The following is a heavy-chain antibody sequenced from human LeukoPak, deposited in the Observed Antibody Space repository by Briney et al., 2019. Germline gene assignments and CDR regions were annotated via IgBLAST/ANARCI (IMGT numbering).Heavy chain of an antibody. D-gene: IGHD6-13*01. CDR1: GFTVSSNY. J-gene: IGHJ4*02. Sequence: PGGSLRLSCAASGFTVSSNYMSWVRQAPGKGLEWVSVLYSGGSTSYADSVKGRFTISRDNSKNTLFLQMNSLRAEDTAIYYCARDGRGVAAAGSPLVFDYWGQGTLVPVSS. V-gene: IGHV3-53*01. CDR2: LYSGGST. CDR3: ARDGRGVAAAGSPLVFDY.